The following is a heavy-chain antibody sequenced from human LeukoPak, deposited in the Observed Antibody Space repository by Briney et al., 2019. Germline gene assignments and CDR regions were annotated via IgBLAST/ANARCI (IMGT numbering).Heavy chain of an antibody. Sequence: GGSLRLSCAASGFTFSSYNMNWVRQAPGKGLEYVSAISSNGGSTYYANSVKGRFTISRDNSKNTLYLQMGSLRAEDMAVYYCARARPYYDILTGGGPYYYMDVWGKGTTVTVSS. D-gene: IGHD3-9*01. CDR3: ARARPYYDILTGGGPYYYMDV. V-gene: IGHV3-64*01. J-gene: IGHJ6*03. CDR2: ISSNGGST. CDR1: GFTFSSYN.